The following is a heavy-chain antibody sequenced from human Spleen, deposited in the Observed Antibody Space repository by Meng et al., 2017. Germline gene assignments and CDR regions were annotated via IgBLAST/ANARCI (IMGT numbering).Heavy chain of an antibody. CDR1: GFTFGSYA. V-gene: IGHV3-23*05. CDR3: ARGLQQDGDLFDY. D-gene: IGHD4-17*01. CDR2: ISSGGNT. J-gene: IGHJ4*02. Sequence: EGQLMESGGGVVQSGGSWRLSCAASGFTFGSYALRWVRQAPGKGLEWVSSISSGGNTYYAGSVTGRFTISRDNSKNTLYLQMSSLRAEDTAVYYCARGLQQDGDLFDYWGQGTLVTVSS.